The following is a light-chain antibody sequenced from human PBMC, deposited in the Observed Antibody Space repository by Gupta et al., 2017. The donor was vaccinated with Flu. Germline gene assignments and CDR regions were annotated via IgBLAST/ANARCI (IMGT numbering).Light chain of an antibody. CDR2: KDS. V-gene: IGLV3-27*01. Sequence: VSVSPRQTARITCSGDLLAKKYTRWLRQRPGQAPVLIIYKDSERPSGIPDRFSGSSAGTTVTLTISGAEVEDEGDYFCYSATDNSVIFGGGTHLTVL. CDR1: LLAKKY. J-gene: IGLJ2*01. CDR3: YSATDNSVI.